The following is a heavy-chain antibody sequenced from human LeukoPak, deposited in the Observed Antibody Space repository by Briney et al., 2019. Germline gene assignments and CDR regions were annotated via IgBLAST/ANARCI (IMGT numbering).Heavy chain of an antibody. CDR1: GYTFTSYY. CDR2: INPSGGST. Sequence: EASVKVSCKASGYTFTSYYMHWVRQAPGQGLEWMGIINPSGGSTSYAQKFQGRVTMTRDTSTSTVYMELSSLRSEDTAVYYCARLGGEVGYYDSSGYFPFDYWGQGTLVTVSS. V-gene: IGHV1-46*01. D-gene: IGHD3-22*01. J-gene: IGHJ4*02. CDR3: ARLGGEVGYYDSSGYFPFDY.